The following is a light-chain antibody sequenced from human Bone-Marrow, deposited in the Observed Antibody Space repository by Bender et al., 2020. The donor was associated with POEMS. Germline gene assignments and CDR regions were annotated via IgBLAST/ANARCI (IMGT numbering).Light chain of an antibody. Sequence: QSVLTQPPSVSGTPGQWVTISCSGSCSNIGGYPVNWYQQRSGTAPRLLIYTNNERPSGVPDRVSGSKSGTAASLAITGLQSDDEAIYFCVAWDASRNGLVFGGGTKLTVL. J-gene: IGLJ3*02. V-gene: IGLV1-44*01. CDR3: VAWDASRNGLV. CDR2: TNN. CDR1: CSNIGGYP.